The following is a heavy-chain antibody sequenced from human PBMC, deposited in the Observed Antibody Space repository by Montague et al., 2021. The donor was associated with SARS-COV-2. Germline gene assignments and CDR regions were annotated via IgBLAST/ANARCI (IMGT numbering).Heavy chain of an antibody. CDR1: GGSFSGYY. Sequence: SETLSLTCAVYGGSFSGYYWSWIRQPPGKGLEWIGEINHSGSTNYNPSLKSRVTISVDTSKNQFSLKLSSVTAADTAVYYCARDAAVAGIVYWGQGTLVTVSS. J-gene: IGHJ4*02. CDR2: INHSGST. CDR3: ARDAAVAGIVY. V-gene: IGHV4-34*01. D-gene: IGHD6-19*01.